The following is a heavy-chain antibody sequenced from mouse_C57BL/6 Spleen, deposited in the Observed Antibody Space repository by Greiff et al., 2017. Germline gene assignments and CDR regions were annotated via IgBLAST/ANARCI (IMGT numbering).Heavy chain of an antibody. D-gene: IGHD3-1*01. CDR3: ATASA. CDR1: GYSITSGYY. V-gene: IGHV3-6*01. CDR2: ISYDGSN. J-gene: IGHJ3*01. Sequence: EVKLVESGPGLVKPSQSLSLTCSVTGYSITSGYYWNWIRQFPGNKLEWMGYISYDGSNNYNPSLKNRISITRDTSKNQFFLKLNSVTTEDTATYYCATASAWGQGTLVTVSA.